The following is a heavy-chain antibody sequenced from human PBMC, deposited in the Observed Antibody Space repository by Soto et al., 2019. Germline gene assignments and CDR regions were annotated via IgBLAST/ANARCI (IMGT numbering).Heavy chain of an antibody. CDR3: AREGPRIAVAGTLIWFDP. J-gene: IGHJ5*02. D-gene: IGHD6-19*01. V-gene: IGHV4-34*01. Sequence: PSETLSLTCAVYGGSFSGYYWSWIRQPPGKGLEWIGEINHSGSTNYNPSLKSRVTISVDTSKNQFSLKLSSMTAADTAVYYCAREGPRIAVAGTLIWFDPWGQGTLVTVSS. CDR1: GGSFSGYY. CDR2: INHSGST.